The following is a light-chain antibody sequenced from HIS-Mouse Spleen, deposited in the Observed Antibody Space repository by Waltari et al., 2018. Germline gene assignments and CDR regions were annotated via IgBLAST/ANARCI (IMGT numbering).Light chain of an antibody. CDR3: QSADSSGTYVV. CDR1: ALPKKY. V-gene: IGLV3-25*03. CDR2: KDS. J-gene: IGLJ2*01. Sequence: SYELTQPPSVSVSPGQTARITCSGDALPKKYAYWYQQKPGQAPVLVIYKDSERPSGIPERFSGSSSGTTVTLTISGVQAEDEADYYCQSADSSGTYVVFVGGTKLTVL.